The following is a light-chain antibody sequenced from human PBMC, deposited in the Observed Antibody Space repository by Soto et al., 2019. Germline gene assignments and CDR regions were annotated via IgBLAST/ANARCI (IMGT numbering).Light chain of an antibody. CDR1: QSISDY. J-gene: IGKJ2*01. CDR2: GAS. CDR3: HQYDDGPYT. Sequence: EIVLTQSPANLCFSTGERATVSCRASQSISDYLAWYQQKPGRAPRLLIYGASTRATGVPVRFSGSASGTEFTLTISVLQSEDFAVYYCHQYDDGPYTFGQGTKVDIK. V-gene: IGKV3-15*01.